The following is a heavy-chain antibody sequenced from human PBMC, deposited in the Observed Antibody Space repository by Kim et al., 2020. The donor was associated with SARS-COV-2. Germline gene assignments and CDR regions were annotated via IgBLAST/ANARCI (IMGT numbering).Heavy chain of an antibody. Sequence: SQTLSLTCTVSGGSISSYYWSWIRQPPGKGLEWIGYIYYSGSTNYNPSLKSRVTISVDTSKNQFSLKLSSVTAADTAVYYCARSRGWNADDFDYWGQGTLVTVSS. CDR2: IYYSGST. D-gene: IGHD1-1*01. CDR3: ARSRGWNADDFDY. V-gene: IGHV4-59*13. J-gene: IGHJ4*02. CDR1: GGSISSYY.